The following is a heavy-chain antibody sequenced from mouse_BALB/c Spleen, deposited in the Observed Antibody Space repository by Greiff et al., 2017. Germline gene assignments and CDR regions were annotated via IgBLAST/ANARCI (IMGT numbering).Heavy chain of an antibody. V-gene: IGHV14-3*02. CDR1: GFNIKDTY. D-gene: IGHD1-2*01. J-gene: IGHJ1*01. CDR2: IVPANGNT. Sequence: VLLQESGAELVKPGDSVKLSCTASGFNIKDTYMHWVKQRPEQGLEWIGRIVPANGNTKYDPKFQGKATITADTSSNTAYLQLSSLTSEDTAVYYCARGCGYVYWYFDDWGAGTTVTVSS. CDR3: ARGCGYVYWYFDD.